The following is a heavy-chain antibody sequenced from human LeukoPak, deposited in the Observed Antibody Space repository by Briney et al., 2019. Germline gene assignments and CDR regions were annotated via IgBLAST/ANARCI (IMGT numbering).Heavy chain of an antibody. CDR1: GFTFSSNA. D-gene: IGHD2-2*01. J-gene: IGHJ4*02. CDR3: AKRGSSANFDH. Sequence: QSGGSLRLSCAASGFTFSSNAMSWVRQAPGKGLEWVAVISYDGSNKYYADSVKGRFTISRDNSKNTLYLQMNSLRPEDTAVYYCAKRGSSANFDHWGQGTLVSVSS. CDR2: ISYDGSNK. V-gene: IGHV3-30*18.